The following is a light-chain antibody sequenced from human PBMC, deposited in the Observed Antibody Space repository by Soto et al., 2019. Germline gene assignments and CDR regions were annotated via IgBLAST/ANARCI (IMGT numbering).Light chain of an antibody. V-gene: IGLV2-23*02. CDR3: CSYAGSSTFWV. CDR2: EVS. Sequence: QSALTQPASVSGSPGQSITISCTGTSSDVGSYNLVSWYQQQPGKAPKLMIYEVSKRPSGVSNRFSGSKSGNTASLTISGLQAEDEADYYCCSYAGSSTFWVFGGGTKVTVL. CDR1: SSDVGSYNL. J-gene: IGLJ3*02.